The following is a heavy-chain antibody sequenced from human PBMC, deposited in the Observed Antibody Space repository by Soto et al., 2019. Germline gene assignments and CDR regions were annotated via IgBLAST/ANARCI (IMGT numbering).Heavy chain of an antibody. CDR1: GFTFSDYG. Sequence: QVQLVESGGGVGQPGRSLRLSCAASGFTFSDYGMHWVRQAPGKGLEWVAVISYDGSNKYYGDSVKGRFTISRDDSKNTLYLQMNSLRSEDTALYYCAKDSPVADYWGQGTLVTVSS. CDR2: ISYDGSNK. CDR3: AKDSPVADY. V-gene: IGHV3-30*18. D-gene: IGHD6-19*01. J-gene: IGHJ4*02.